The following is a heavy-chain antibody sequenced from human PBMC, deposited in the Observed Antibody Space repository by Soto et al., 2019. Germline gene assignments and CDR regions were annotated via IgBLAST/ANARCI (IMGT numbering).Heavy chain of an antibody. V-gene: IGHV3-23*01. CDR1: GFTFSSYA. Sequence: EVQLLESGGGLVQPGGSLRLSCAASGFTFSSYAMSWVRQAPGKGLEWVSAISGSGGSTFYADSVKGRFTISRDTSKNTLFLQMNSRRAEDTAVYYCAKDRGRGYDGFDSWGQGTLVTVSS. CDR3: AKDRGRGYDGFDS. CDR2: ISGSGGST. J-gene: IGHJ5*01. D-gene: IGHD5-12*01.